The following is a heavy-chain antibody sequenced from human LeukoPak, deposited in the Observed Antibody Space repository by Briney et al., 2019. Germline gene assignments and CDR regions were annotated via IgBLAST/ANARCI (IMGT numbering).Heavy chain of an antibody. CDR2: IHSGGTT. CDR1: GFTVSSNY. CDR3: ARDLSQSRYCSGGSCYYY. J-gene: IGHJ4*02. Sequence: PGGSLRLSCAASGFTVSSNYMSWVRRAPGKGLEWVSVIHSGGTTYYADPVKGRFTISRDNSKNTLYLQMNSLRVEDTAVYYCARDLSQSRYCSGGSCYYYWGQGTLVTVSS. V-gene: IGHV3-53*01. D-gene: IGHD2-15*01.